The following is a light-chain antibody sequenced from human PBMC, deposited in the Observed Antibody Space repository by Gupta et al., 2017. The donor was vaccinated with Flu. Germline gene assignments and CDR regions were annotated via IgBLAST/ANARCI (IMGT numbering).Light chain of an antibody. J-gene: IGKJ1*01. Sequence: DIQMTQSPSTLSASVGDRVTITCRASQSVSGWLAWYQQKPGKAPKLLIYKASNLDSGVPSRFSGSGSGTEFTLTISSLQPDDFATYYCQQDNSSSWTFGQGTKVEIK. CDR1: QSVSGW. CDR2: KAS. V-gene: IGKV1-5*03. CDR3: QQDNSSSWT.